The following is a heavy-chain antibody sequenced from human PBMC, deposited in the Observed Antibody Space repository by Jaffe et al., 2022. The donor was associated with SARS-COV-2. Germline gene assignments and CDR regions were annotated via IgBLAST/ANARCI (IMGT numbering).Heavy chain of an antibody. D-gene: IGHD3-22*01. CDR2: ISVSGNTV. CDR1: GFIFSHYN. CDR3: ARDLRSIMIVVAEGAFDV. J-gene: IGHJ3*01. Sequence: EEQLVESGGGLVQPGGSLRLSCAASGFIFSHYNMNWVRQAPGRGLEWVSYISVSGNTVKYADSVRGRVTISRDNAKNSLFLQMNSLRHEDTAVYFCARDLRSIMIVVAEGAFDVWGQGTTVTVSS. V-gene: IGHV3-48*02.